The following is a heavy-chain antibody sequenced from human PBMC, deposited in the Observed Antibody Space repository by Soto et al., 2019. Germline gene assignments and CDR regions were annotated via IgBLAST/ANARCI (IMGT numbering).Heavy chain of an antibody. D-gene: IGHD4-17*01. CDR3: ARESAVTSADDYYYGMDV. CDR1: GFTFSSYS. J-gene: IGHJ6*02. Sequence: EVQLVESGGGLVQPGGSLRLSCAASGFTFSSYSMNWVRQAPGKGLEWVSYISSSSSTIYYADSVKGRFTISRDNAKNSLYLQMNSLSDEDTAVYYCARESAVTSADDYYYGMDVWGQGTTVTVSS. V-gene: IGHV3-48*02. CDR2: ISSSSSTI.